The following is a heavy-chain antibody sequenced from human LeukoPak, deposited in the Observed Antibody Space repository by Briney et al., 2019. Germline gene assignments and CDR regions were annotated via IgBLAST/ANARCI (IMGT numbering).Heavy chain of an antibody. J-gene: IGHJ4*02. CDR1: GFSSSSYG. D-gene: IGHD3-22*01. CDR2: IWYGGTND. V-gene: IGHV3-33*01. Sequence: PGGSLRLSCAASGFSSSSYGMHWVRQAPGKGLEWVAVIWYGGTNDYYADSVKGRFTISRDNSRNTLYLQMNSLRTEDTAVYSCARAAFDSIGYYLFDYWGQGTLVTVSS. CDR3: ARAAFDSIGYYLFDY.